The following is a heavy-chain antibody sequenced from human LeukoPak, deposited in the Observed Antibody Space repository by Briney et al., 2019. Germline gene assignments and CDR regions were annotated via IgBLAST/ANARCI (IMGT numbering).Heavy chain of an antibody. J-gene: IGHJ4*02. CDR3: AKDGGLWVSAHWGDS. D-gene: IGHD7-27*01. CDR1: GFTFSSYT. CDR2: ITTSDGNT. V-gene: IGHV3-23*01. Sequence: GGSLRLSCAASGFTFSSYTMSWVRQAPGKGPEWVSTITTSDGNTYYADSVKGRFTVSRDNSRNTLFLQMNSLRAEDTAVYYCAKDGGLWVSAHWGDSWGRGTLVTVSS.